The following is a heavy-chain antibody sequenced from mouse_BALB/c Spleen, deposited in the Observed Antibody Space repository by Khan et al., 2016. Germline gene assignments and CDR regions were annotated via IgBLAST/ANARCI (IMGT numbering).Heavy chain of an antibody. V-gene: IGHV9-3-1*01. CDR2: INTNTGET. D-gene: IGHD1-1*01. CDR1: GYTFTNFG. Sequence: QIQLVQPGPELKKPGETVKISCKASGYTFTNFGINWVRQAPGKGLEWMDWINTNTGETTYADDLKGRFAFSLETSASTADLQINNLKNEDTTTYICATNITTVIGTRRHCWGQGTTLTVSS. CDR3: ATNITTVIGTRRHC. J-gene: IGHJ2*01.